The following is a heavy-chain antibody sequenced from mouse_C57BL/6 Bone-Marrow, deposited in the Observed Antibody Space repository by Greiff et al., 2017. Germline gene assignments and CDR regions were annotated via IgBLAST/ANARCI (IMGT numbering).Heavy chain of an antibody. CDR1: GYTFTDYY. D-gene: IGHD1-1*01. V-gene: IGHV1-75*01. J-gene: IGHJ2*01. CDR2: IFPGSGST. Sequence: VQLQQSGPELVKPGASVQISCKASGYTFTDYYINWVKQRPGQGLEWIGWIFPGSGSTYYNEKFKGKATLTVDKSSSTAYMLLSSLTSEDSAVYFCARRSGGYGSSYAYWGQGTTLTVSS. CDR3: ARRSGGYGSSYAY.